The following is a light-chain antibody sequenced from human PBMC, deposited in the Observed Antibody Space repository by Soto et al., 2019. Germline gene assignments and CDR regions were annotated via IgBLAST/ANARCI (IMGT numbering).Light chain of an antibody. CDR1: QSISSW. J-gene: IGKJ1*01. CDR2: KAS. Sequence: DIQMTQSPSTLSASVGDRVTITCRASQSISSWLAWYQQKPGKAPKLLIYKASSLESGVPSSFSGGGSVTQLTLTISSLEPDDFANFYCQQYNSYPWTFGQGTKVEIK. CDR3: QQYNSYPWT. V-gene: IGKV1-5*03.